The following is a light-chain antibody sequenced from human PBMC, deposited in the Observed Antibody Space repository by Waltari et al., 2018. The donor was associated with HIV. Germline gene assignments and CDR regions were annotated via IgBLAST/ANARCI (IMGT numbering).Light chain of an antibody. V-gene: IGKV3-20*01. Sequence: IVLTQSPSPLSLSPGLRATLPCRASQSVSSSYLAWYQQKPGQAPRLLIYGASSRATGIPDRFSGSGSGTDFTLTISRLEPEDFAVYYCQQYGSSPQVTFGPGTKVDIK. CDR1: QSVSSSY. CDR2: GAS. CDR3: QQYGSSPQVT. J-gene: IGKJ3*01.